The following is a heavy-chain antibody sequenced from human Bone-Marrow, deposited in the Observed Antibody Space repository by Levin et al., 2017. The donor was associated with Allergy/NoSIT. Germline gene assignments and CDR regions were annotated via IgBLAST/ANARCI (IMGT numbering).Heavy chain of an antibody. V-gene: IGHV3-30*18. CDR2: VSSAGTTQ. Sequence: GESLKISCVASGFTSSSYGMHWVRQAPGKGLEWVAVVSSAGTTQYYADSVRGRFTISRDNSKNTLYLQMNSLRPEDTAVYYCAKLFGDLGHCRGGSCPDYWGQGALVTVSS. D-gene: IGHD2-15*01. J-gene: IGHJ4*02. CDR1: GFTSSSYG. CDR3: AKLFGDLGHCRGGSCPDY.